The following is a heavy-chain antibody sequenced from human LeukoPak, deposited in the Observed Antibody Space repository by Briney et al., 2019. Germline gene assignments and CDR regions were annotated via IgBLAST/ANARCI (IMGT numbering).Heavy chain of an antibody. CDR3: ARVAQWLVQEYYLHYGMDV. CDR1: GFTFNSYD. CDR2: ISSSSSYI. D-gene: IGHD6-19*01. J-gene: IGHJ6*02. Sequence: GGSLRLSCAASGFTFNSYDMNWVRQAPGKGLEWVSSISSSSSYIYYADSVKGRFTISRDNAKNSLYLQMNSLRVEDTAVYYCARVAQWLVQEYYLHYGMDVWGQGTTVTVSS. V-gene: IGHV3-21*01.